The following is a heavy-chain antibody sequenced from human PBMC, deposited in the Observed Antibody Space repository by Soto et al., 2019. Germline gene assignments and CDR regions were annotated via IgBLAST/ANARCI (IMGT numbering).Heavy chain of an antibody. J-gene: IGHJ4*02. D-gene: IGHD6-19*01. V-gene: IGHV4-39*01. CDR1: GGSISSSSYY. CDR2: IYYSGST. CDR3: ARITFGLIAVAGTESY. Sequence: SETLSLTCPVSGGSISSSSYYWGWIRQPPGKGLEWIGSIYYSGSTYYNPSLKSRVTISVDTSKNQFSLKLSSVTAADTAVYYCARITFGLIAVAGTESYWGQGILVTVSS.